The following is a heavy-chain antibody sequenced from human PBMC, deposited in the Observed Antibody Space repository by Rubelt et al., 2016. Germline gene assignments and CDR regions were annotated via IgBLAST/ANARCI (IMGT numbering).Heavy chain of an antibody. CDR2: ISSSSSLI. V-gene: IGHV3-48*04. Sequence: VRPGGSLRLSCAASGFTFGGYSMNWLRQAPGKGLEWVSYISSSSSLIYYADSVKGRFTISRDNAKNSLYLQMNSLRAADTAVYFCARVYCFTTSCAPWGQGTLVTVSS. CDR1: GFTFGGYS. CDR3: ARVYCFTTSCAP. D-gene: IGHD2-2*01. J-gene: IGHJ5*02.